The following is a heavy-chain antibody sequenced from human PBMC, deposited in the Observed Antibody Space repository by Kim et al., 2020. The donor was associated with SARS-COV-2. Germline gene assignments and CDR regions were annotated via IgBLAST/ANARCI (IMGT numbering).Heavy chain of an antibody. CDR3: ARADLGYCSSTSCIPRGYFDY. D-gene: IGHD2-2*01. J-gene: IGHJ4*02. V-gene: IGHV1-69*13. CDR1: GGTFSSYA. Sequence: SVKVSCKASGGTFSSYAISWVRQAPGQGLEWMGGIIPIFGTANYAQKFQGRVTITADESTSTAYMELSSLRSEDTAVYYCARADLGYCSSTSCIPRGYFDYWGQGTLVTVSS. CDR2: IIPIFGTA.